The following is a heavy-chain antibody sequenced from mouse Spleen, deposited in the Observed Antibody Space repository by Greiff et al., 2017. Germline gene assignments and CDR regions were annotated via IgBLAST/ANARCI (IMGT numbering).Heavy chain of an antibody. J-gene: IGHJ2*01. CDR1: GFNIKDTY. Sequence: EVMLVESGAELVKPGASVKLSCTASGFNIKDTYMHWVKQRPEQGLEWIGRIDPANGNTKYDPKFQGKATITADTSSNTAYLQLSSLTSEDTAVYYCARDYYFDYWGQGTTLTVSS. CDR2: IDPANGNT. CDR3: ARDYYFDY. V-gene: IGHV14-3*02.